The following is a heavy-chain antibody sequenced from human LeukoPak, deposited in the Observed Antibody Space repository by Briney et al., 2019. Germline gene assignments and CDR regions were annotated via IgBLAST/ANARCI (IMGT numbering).Heavy chain of an antibody. CDR1: GFTFSSYA. D-gene: IGHD3-22*01. Sequence: GGSLRLSCVASGFTFSSYAMSWVRQAPGEGLEWVSTISYSGGATYYADSVQGRFTISRDNSKNTLYLQMDSLRAEDTAIYYCAKARSGYGLDNWGQGTLVTVSS. J-gene: IGHJ4*02. CDR2: ISYSGGAT. CDR3: AKARSGYGLDN. V-gene: IGHV3-23*01.